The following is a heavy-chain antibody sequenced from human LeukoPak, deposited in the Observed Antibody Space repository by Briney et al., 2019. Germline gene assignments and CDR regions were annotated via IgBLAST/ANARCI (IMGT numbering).Heavy chain of an antibody. CDR1: GGSISSYY. CDR2: IYTSGST. V-gene: IGHV4-4*07. Sequence: SETLSLTCTVSGGSISSYYWSWIRQPAGKGLEWIGRIYTSGSTNYNPSLKSRVTMSVDTSKNHFSLKLSSVTAADTAVYYCAGSYTYYYYYYMNVWGKGTTVTISS. D-gene: IGHD2-2*02. J-gene: IGHJ6*03. CDR3: AGSYTYYYYYYMNV.